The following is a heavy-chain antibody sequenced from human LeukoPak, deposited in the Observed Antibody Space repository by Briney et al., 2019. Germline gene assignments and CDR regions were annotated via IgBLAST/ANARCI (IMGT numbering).Heavy chain of an antibody. J-gene: IGHJ6*02. Sequence: GRSLRLSRAASGFTFSNYGMHWVRRAPGKGLEWVGVIWYDGSKNYHADSVKGRFTISRDNSKNTLYLQMNSLRAEDTAVYYCAKDLWFGESYGMDVWGQGTAVTVSS. CDR1: GFTFSNYG. CDR2: IWYDGSKN. V-gene: IGHV3-33*06. CDR3: AKDLWFGESYGMDV. D-gene: IGHD3-10*01.